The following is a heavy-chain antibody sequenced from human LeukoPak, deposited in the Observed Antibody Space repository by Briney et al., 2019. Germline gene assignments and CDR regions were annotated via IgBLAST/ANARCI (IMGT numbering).Heavy chain of an antibody. CDR2: ISGRGGGT. Sequence: GGSLRLSCTASGFTFNTHAMSWVRRAPGKGLEWLSAISGRGGGTYYADSVKGRFTVSRDNSRNTLYLQMNSLRAEDTAIYYCASTFPYCGGGSCALGGQGTLVTVSS. CDR1: GFTFNTHA. V-gene: IGHV3-23*01. CDR3: ASTFPYCGGGSCAL. J-gene: IGHJ4*02. D-gene: IGHD2-15*01.